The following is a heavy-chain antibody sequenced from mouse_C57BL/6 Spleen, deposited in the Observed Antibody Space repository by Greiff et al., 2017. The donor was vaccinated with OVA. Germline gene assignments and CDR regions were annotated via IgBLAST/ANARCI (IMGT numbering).Heavy chain of an antibody. J-gene: IGHJ4*01. D-gene: IGHD1-1*01. CDR2: IRNKANGYTT. CDR1: GFTFTDYY. V-gene: IGHV7-3*01. CDR3: ARNYYGSSYDYAMDY. Sequence: EVMLVESGGGLVQPGGSLSLSCAASGFTFTDYYMSWVRQPPGKALEWLGFIRNKANGYTTEYSASVKGRFTISRDNSQSILYLQVNALRAEDSATYYCARNYYGSSYDYAMDYWGQGTSVTVSS.